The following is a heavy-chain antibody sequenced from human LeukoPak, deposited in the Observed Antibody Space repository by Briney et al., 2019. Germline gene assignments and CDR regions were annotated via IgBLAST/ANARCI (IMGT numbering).Heavy chain of an antibody. CDR2: ISSTTSTI. Sequence: GGSLRLSCAASGFTFSSYSMNWVRQAPGKGLEWISYISSTTSTIYYADSVKGRFTISRDNAKNSLYLQMNSLRAEDTAVYYCARDLPGSGYARFDYWGQGTLVTVSS. V-gene: IGHV3-48*04. CDR3: ARDLPGSGYARFDY. J-gene: IGHJ4*02. D-gene: IGHD5-12*01. CDR1: GFTFSSYS.